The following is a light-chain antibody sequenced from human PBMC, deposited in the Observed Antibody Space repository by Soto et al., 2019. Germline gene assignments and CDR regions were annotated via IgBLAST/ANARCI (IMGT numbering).Light chain of an antibody. Sequence: EIVLTQSPATLSLSPGERATLSCGASQSVINFLAWYQQKPGQAPRLLIYDASNRATGIPARFIGSGSGTDFTLTITSLEPEDFAVYYCQQRGDGPPTFGQGTKVEIK. V-gene: IGKV3-11*01. J-gene: IGKJ1*01. CDR3: QQRGDGPPT. CDR1: QSVINF. CDR2: DAS.